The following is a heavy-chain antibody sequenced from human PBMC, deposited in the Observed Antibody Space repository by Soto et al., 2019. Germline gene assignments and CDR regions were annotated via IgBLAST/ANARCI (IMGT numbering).Heavy chain of an antibody. V-gene: IGHV3-30*18. D-gene: IGHD3-22*01. CDR2: ISYDGSNK. J-gene: IGHJ4*02. CDR3: AKSGDRYYYDSSGYPTAPFDY. CDR1: GFTFSNYG. Sequence: GGSLRLSCAASGFTFSNYGMHWVRQAPGKGLEWVAVISYDGSNKNYADSVKGRFTISRDNSKNTLYLQMNSLRAEDTAVYYCAKSGDRYYYDSSGYPTAPFDYWGQGT.